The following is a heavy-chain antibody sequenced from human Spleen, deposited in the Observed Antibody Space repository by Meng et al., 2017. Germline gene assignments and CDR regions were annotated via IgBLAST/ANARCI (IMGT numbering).Heavy chain of an antibody. D-gene: IGHD6-13*01. V-gene: IGHV1-2*06. CDR1: GYTFTGYY. CDR3: ARDEDISAAGKLFGDY. J-gene: IGHJ4*02. CDR2: INPNSGGT. Sequence: SVNVSCKASGYTFTGYYMHWLRQAPGQGLEWMGRINPNSGGTNYAQKFQGRVTMTRDTSISTAYMELSGLRSDDTAMYYCARDEDISAAGKLFGDYWGQGTLVTVSS.